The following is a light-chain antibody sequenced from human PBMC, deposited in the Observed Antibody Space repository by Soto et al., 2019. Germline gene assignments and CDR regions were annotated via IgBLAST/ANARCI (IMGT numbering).Light chain of an antibody. J-gene: IGKJ5*01. CDR1: QGLSASY. Sequence: EIVLTQSPGTLTLSPGERATLFCRASQGLSASYLAWYQQKPGQAPRLLVYGASSRATGIPDRFSGSGSGTDFTLTISSLEPEDFAVYYCQQRSNWPITFGQGTRLEIK. CDR3: QQRSNWPIT. CDR2: GAS. V-gene: IGKV3D-20*02.